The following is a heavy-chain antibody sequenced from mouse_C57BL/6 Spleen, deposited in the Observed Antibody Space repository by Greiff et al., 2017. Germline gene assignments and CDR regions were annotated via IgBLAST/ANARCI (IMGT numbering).Heavy chain of an antibody. Sequence: QVQLQQSGPELVKPGASVKISCKASGYTFTDYYINWVKQRPGQGLEWIGWIFPGSGSTYYNEKFKGKATLTVDKSSSTAYMLLSSLSSEDSAVYFWARSFLVATPTGTGGAMDDWGQGTSVTVSA. CDR3: ARSFLVATPTGTGGAMDD. J-gene: IGHJ4*01. V-gene: IGHV1-75*01. CDR2: IFPGSGST. D-gene: IGHD1-1*01. CDR1: GYTFTDYY.